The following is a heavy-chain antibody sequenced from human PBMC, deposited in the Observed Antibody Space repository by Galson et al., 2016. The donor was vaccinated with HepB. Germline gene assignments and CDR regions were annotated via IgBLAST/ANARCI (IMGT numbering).Heavy chain of an antibody. Sequence: SGKGAGKASGYTFTAYPIQGGRKEEGQRREWRGGSKGGKGKTKNAEKFRGRGTSTRDTSASKAYMELGSLRSEDTAVYYCAREPDGPRRFDYWGQGSLVTVSS. V-gene: IGHV1-3*01. CDR3: AREPDGPRRFDY. CDR2: SKGGKGKT. J-gene: IGHJ4*02. CDR1: GYTFTAYP. D-gene: IGHD5-24*01.